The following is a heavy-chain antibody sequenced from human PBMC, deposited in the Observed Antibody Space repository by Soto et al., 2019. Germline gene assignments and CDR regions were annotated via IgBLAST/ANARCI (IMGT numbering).Heavy chain of an antibody. J-gene: IGHJ3*02. CDR2: ITISGGST. Sequence: EVQLLESWGGLVQPGGSLRLSCVASGFTFSSYTMSWVRQAPGTGLDCVSAITISGGSTYYADSVKGRFTISRDNSKNTLYLQMNSLRAEDTAVYYCAKDGAVRGVMDAFDIWGQGTMVTVSS. D-gene: IGHD3-10*01. V-gene: IGHV3-23*01. CDR1: GFTFSSYT. CDR3: AKDGAVRGVMDAFDI.